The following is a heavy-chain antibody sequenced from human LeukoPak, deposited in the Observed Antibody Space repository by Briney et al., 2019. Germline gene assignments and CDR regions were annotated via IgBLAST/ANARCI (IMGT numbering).Heavy chain of an antibody. Sequence: SETLSLTCTVSGGSISSYYWSWIRQPPGKGLEWIGYIYHSGSTSYNPSLKSRVTISVDTSKNQFSLKLSSVTAADTAVYYCARLVVVAALDIWGQGTMVTVSS. D-gene: IGHD2-15*01. J-gene: IGHJ3*02. CDR3: ARLVVVAALDI. CDR1: GGSISSYY. CDR2: IYHSGST. V-gene: IGHV4-59*01.